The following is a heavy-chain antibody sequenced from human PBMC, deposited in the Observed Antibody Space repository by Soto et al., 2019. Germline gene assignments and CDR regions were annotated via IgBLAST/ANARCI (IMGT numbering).Heavy chain of an antibody. CDR3: TRRFFIAAAADDY. V-gene: IGHV3-73*01. CDR2: IRSKANSYAT. D-gene: IGHD6-13*01. CDR1: GFTFSGSA. Sequence: EVQLVESGGGLVQPGGSLKLSCAASGFTFSGSAMHWVRQASGKGLEWVGRIRSKANSYATAYAASVKGRFTISRDDSKNTAYLQMNSLKTEDTAVYYCTRRFFIAAAADDYWGQGTLVTVSS. J-gene: IGHJ4*02.